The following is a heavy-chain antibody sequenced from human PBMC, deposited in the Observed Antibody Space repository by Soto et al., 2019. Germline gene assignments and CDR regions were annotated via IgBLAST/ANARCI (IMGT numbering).Heavy chain of an antibody. CDR2: IYYSGST. V-gene: IGHV4-59*01. Sequence: SETLSLTCTVSGGSISSYYWSWIRQPPGKGLEWIGYIYYSGSTNYNPSLKSRVTISVDTSKNQFSLKLSSVTAADTAVYYCARGGRYSSSWFFDYWGQGTLVTVSS. J-gene: IGHJ4*02. CDR1: GGSISSYY. CDR3: ARGGRYSSSWFFDY. D-gene: IGHD6-13*01.